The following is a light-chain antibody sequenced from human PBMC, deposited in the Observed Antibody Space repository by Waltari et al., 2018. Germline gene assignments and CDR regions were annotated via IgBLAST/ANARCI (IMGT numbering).Light chain of an antibody. CDR2: CAS. Sequence: DIVMTQSPDSLAVSLVERATINCKSSQTISYSSNNKNYLAWYQKKPVQPPRPLIACASSRASGVPDRFSGSGSGTDFTLTISSLQVEDVAIYYCQQYYSVPLTFGQGTRLEIK. J-gene: IGKJ5*01. V-gene: IGKV4-1*01. CDR1: QTISYSSNNKNY. CDR3: QQYYSVPLT.